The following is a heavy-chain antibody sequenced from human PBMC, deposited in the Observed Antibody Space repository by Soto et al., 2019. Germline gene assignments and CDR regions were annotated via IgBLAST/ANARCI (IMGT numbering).Heavy chain of an antibody. Sequence: GGSLRLSCAASGLTFSNYGMSWVRQAPGKGLEWVSAISGSGDSTYYAASVKGRFTISRDNSKNTLYLQMNSLRAEDTAVYYCAKQWGSGYYPFDYWGQGTLVTVSS. V-gene: IGHV3-23*01. CDR1: GLTFSNYG. J-gene: IGHJ4*02. D-gene: IGHD3-22*01. CDR2: ISGSGDST. CDR3: AKQWGSGYYPFDY.